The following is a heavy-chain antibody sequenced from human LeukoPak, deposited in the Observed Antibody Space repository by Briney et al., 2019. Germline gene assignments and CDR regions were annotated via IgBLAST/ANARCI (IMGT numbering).Heavy chain of an antibody. CDR2: INPNSGGT. V-gene: IGHV1-2*02. D-gene: IGHD6-13*01. CDR1: GYTFIGHY. J-gene: IGHJ5*02. CDR3: ARTSIAAAGQNWFDP. Sequence: GASVKVSCKASGYTFIGHYIHWVRQAPGQGLEWMGWINPNSGGTNYAQKFQGRVTMTRDTSISTAYMELSRLRSDDTAVYYCARTSIAAAGQNWFDPWGQGTLVTVSS.